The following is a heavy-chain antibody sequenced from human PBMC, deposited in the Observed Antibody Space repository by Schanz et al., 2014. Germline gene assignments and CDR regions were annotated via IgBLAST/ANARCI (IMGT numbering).Heavy chain of an antibody. CDR3: ARGGYSSGWYDRDIAHFDY. V-gene: IGHV1-3*01. CDR1: GYSFISHA. Sequence: QVQLVQSGAEVKKPGASVKVSCKASGYSFISHAIHWVRQAPGQRLEWMGWINAANGNTRYSQKFQGRVTITRDPSASTAYMELTSLRSEDTAVYFCARGGYSSGWYDRDIAHFDYWGQGTLVTVSS. J-gene: IGHJ4*02. D-gene: IGHD6-19*01. CDR2: INAANGNT.